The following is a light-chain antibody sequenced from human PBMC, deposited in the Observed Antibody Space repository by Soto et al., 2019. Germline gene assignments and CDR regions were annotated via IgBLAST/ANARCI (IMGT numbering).Light chain of an antibody. Sequence: QSVLTQPPSVSAASGQKVTISCSGSSSNIGKNYVSWYQQLPGTAPKLLIYETNKRPSGTPDRFSGSKSGTSATLGISGLQTGDEADYYCGTWDTSLTVVLFGGGIKVTVL. V-gene: IGLV1-51*02. CDR3: GTWDTSLTVVL. CDR2: ETN. J-gene: IGLJ2*01. CDR1: SSNIGKNY.